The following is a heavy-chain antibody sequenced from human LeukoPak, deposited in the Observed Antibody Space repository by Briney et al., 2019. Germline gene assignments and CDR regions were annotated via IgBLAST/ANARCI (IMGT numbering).Heavy chain of an antibody. V-gene: IGHV1-3*01. CDR2: INAGNGNT. J-gene: IGHJ4*02. CDR1: GYTFTSYA. CDR3: ARGYYYDSSGYFDY. D-gene: IGHD3-22*01. Sequence: ASVKVSCKASGYTFTSYAMHWVRQAPGQRLEWMGWINAGNGNTKYSQKFQGRVTITRDTSASTAYMELSSLRSEDTAVYYCARGYYYDSSGYFDYWGQGTLVTVSS.